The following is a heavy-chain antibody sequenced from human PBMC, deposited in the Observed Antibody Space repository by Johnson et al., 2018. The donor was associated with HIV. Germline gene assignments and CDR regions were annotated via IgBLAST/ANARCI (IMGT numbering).Heavy chain of an antibody. V-gene: IGHV3-30*03. CDR1: AFTFSRYG. J-gene: IGHJ3*02. Sequence: QVQLVESGGGVVQPGRSLRLSCAASAFTFSRYGMHWVRQAPGKGLEWVALISYDGSNKYYADSMKGRLTISRDNSKNTLYLQMSSLRAEDTSMYYCGRDMSSRWGMGDACDIWGQGTMVTVSS. CDR3: GRDMSSRWGMGDACDI. CDR2: ISYDGSNK. D-gene: IGHD6-13*01.